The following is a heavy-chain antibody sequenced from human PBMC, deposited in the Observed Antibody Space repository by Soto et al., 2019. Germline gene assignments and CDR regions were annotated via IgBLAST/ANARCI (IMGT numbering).Heavy chain of an antibody. CDR1: GFTFSSYS. CDR3: ARGWTPGIQFSVTPSPSDPLFDY. D-gene: IGHD4-17*01. Sequence: PGGSLRLSCAASGFTFSSYSMNWVRQAPGKGLEWVSSISSSSSYIYYADSVKGRFTISRDNAKNSLYLQMNSLRAEDTAVYYCARGWTPGIQFSVTPSPSDPLFDYWGQGTLVTVSS. CDR2: ISSSSSYI. J-gene: IGHJ4*02. V-gene: IGHV3-21*01.